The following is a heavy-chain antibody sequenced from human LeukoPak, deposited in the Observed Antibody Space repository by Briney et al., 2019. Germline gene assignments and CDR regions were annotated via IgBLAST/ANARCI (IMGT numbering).Heavy chain of an antibody. CDR2: FGPEDGET. J-gene: IGHJ5*02. Sequence: GASVKVSCKVSGCTLTELSMHWVRQAPGKGLEWMGGFGPEDGETIYAQKFQGRVTMTEDTSTDTAYMELSSLRSEDTAVYYCATELRFLEWSTTPHWFDPWGQGTLVTVSS. D-gene: IGHD3-3*01. CDR1: GCTLTELS. CDR3: ATELRFLEWSTTPHWFDP. V-gene: IGHV1-24*01.